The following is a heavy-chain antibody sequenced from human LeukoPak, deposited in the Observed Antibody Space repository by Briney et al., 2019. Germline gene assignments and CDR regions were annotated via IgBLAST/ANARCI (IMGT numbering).Heavy chain of an antibody. D-gene: IGHD5-12*01. CDR3: ARVLGVATKMDV. Sequence: ASVKVSCKASGYIFNAYAINWVRQAPGQGLEWMGWINTNTGNPAYAQGFTGRFVFSLDTSVSTSYLQINSLKAEDTAVYYCARVLGVATKMDVWGKGTTVTVSS. J-gene: IGHJ6*04. CDR2: INTNTGNP. V-gene: IGHV7-4-1*02. CDR1: GYIFNAYA.